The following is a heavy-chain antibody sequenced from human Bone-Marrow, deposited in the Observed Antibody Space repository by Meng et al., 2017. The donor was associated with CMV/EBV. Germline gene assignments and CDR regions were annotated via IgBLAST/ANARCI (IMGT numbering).Heavy chain of an antibody. J-gene: IGHJ4*02. CDR1: GVSISGYY. CDR2: IYYSWST. CDR3: AREVYDSSNYYYRFDY. Sequence: GSLRLSCTVSGVSISGYYWSWIRQPPGKGLEWIGYIYYSWSTNYNPSLKSRVTRSVHTSKSQFSLKLSPVTAADTAVYYCAREVYDSSNYYYRFDYWGQGTLVTVSS. V-gene: IGHV4-59*01. D-gene: IGHD3-22*01.